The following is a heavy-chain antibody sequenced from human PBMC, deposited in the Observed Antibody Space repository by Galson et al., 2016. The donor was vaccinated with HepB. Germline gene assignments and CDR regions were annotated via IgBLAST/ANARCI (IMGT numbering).Heavy chain of an antibody. D-gene: IGHD3-3*01. CDR1: GFTVNSYG. CDR3: AREVHSDDFWSGYTLSYYGLDV. V-gene: IGHV3-30*03. CDR2: MSYDGSTK. Sequence: SLRLSCAASGFTVNSYGVHWVRQTPGKRPEWMAVMSYDGSTKKYADSVKGRFTISRDNSKNTVYLQMNRLRPEDTAVYYCAREVHSDDFWSGYTLSYYGLDVWGQGTAVTVPS. J-gene: IGHJ6*02.